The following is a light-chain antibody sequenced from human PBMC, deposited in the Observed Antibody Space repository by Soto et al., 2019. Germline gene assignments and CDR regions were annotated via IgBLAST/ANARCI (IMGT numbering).Light chain of an antibody. Sequence: EIVLTQSPGTLSLSPGERATLSCRASQSVGSTFLAWYQQKPGQAPRLLIYGVSTRATGIPDRFSGSWSGTDFTLSISRLEPEDFAVYYCGQFVSSPIFTFGPGTKVDIK. V-gene: IGKV3-20*01. J-gene: IGKJ3*01. CDR3: GQFVSSPIFT. CDR1: QSVGSTF. CDR2: GVS.